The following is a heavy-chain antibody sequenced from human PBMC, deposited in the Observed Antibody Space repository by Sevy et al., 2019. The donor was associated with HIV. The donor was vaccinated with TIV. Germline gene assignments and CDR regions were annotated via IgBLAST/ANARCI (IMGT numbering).Heavy chain of an antibody. CDR3: AKDSLIVVVPAAPLGFDY. J-gene: IGHJ4*02. V-gene: IGHV3-23*01. Sequence: GGSLRLSCAASGFTFSSYAMSWVRQAPGKGLEWVSAISGSGGSTYYADSVKGRFTIFRENSKNTLYLQMNSLRVEDTAVYYCAKDSLIVVVPAAPLGFDYWGQGTLVTVSS. CDR2: ISGSGGST. CDR1: GFTFSSYA. D-gene: IGHD2-2*01.